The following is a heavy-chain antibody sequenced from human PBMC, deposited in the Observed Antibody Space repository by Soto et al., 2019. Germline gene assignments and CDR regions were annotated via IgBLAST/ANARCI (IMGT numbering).Heavy chain of an antibody. Sequence: ASVKVSCKASGYTFTSYGISWVRQAPGQGLERMGWISAYNGNTNYAQKLQGRVTMTTDTSTSTAYMELRSLRSDDTAVYYCVRLDRGFWSGHNWFDPWGQGTLDTVS. CDR2: ISAYNGNT. J-gene: IGHJ5*02. CDR3: VRLDRGFWSGHNWFDP. D-gene: IGHD3-3*01. V-gene: IGHV1-18*01. CDR1: GYTFTSYG.